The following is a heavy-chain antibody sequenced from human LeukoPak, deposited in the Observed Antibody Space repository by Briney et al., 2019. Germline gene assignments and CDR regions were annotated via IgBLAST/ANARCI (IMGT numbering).Heavy chain of an antibody. V-gene: IGHV1-3*01. CDR2: INAGNGNT. CDR3: ARNPGIAVAGTGY. J-gene: IGHJ4*02. CDR1: GYTFTSYA. Sequence: ASVKVSCKASGYTFTSYAMHWVRQAPGQRLEWMGWINAGNGNTKYSQKFQGRVTITRDTSASTAYMELSSLRSEDTAVYYCARNPGIAVAGTGYRGQGTLVTVSS. D-gene: IGHD6-19*01.